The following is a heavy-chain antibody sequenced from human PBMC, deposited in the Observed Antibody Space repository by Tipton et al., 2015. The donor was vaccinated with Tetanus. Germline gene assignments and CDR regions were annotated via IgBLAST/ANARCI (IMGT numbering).Heavy chain of an antibody. J-gene: IGHJ5*02. CDR3: ARGLRYGSSMYRLLWHP. CDR1: GGSFSGYY. Sequence: TLSLTCAVYGGSFSGYYWSWIRQPPGKGLEWIGEINHSGSTNYNPSLKSRVTISVDTSKNQFSLKLSSVTAADTAVYYCARGLRYGSSMYRLLWHPWGQGTLVTVSS. CDR2: INHSGST. D-gene: IGHD3-10*01. V-gene: IGHV4-34*01.